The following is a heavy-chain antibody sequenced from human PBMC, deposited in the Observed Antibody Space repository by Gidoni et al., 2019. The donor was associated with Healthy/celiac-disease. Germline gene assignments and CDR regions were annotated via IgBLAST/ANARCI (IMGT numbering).Heavy chain of an antibody. D-gene: IGHD5-18*01. CDR1: GYTFTSYY. V-gene: IGHV1-46*01. J-gene: IGHJ5*02. CDR2: NNPRCGST. CDR3: ARERYSYGKGWFDP. Sequence: QVQLVQSGAAVKKPGASVKVSCKASGYTFTSYYMHWVRQGPGKGLEWMGINNPRCGSTSYAQKFQGRVTMTRDTSTSTVYMELSSLRSEDTAVYYCARERYSYGKGWFDPWGQGTLVTVSS.